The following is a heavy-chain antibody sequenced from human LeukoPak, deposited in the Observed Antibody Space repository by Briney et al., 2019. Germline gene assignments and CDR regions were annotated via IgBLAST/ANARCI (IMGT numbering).Heavy chain of an antibody. CDR3: ARGGDYGDYTHDY. J-gene: IGHJ4*02. CDR1: GYTFTGYY. D-gene: IGHD4-17*01. Sequence: ASVKVSCKASGYTFTGYYMHWVRQAPGQGPEWMGWINPNSGGTNYAQKFQGWVTMTRDTSISTAYMELSRLRSDDTAVYYCARGGDYGDYTHDYLGQGTLVTVSS. V-gene: IGHV1-2*04. CDR2: INPNSGGT.